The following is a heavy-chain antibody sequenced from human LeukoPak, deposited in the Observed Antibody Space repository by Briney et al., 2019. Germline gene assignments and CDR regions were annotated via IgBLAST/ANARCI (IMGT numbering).Heavy chain of an antibody. Sequence: GGSLRLSCAASGFTVSSNHMSWVRQAPGKGLEWVSVIYSGGSTDYADSVKGRFTISRDNLKNTLYLQMNTLRAEDTAVYYCAKITSSYYYDSSGYYGAFDIWGQGTMVTVSS. V-gene: IGHV3-53*01. CDR3: AKITSSYYYDSSGYYGAFDI. CDR1: GFTVSSNH. CDR2: IYSGGST. J-gene: IGHJ3*02. D-gene: IGHD3-22*01.